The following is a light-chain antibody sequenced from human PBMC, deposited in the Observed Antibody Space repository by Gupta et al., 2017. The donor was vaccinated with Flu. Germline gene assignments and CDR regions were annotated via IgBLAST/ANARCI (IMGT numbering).Light chain of an antibody. CDR1: SRDVGGYNY. J-gene: IGLJ2*01. CDR2: EVS. CDR3: SSYTSSSAV. V-gene: IGLV2-14*01. Sequence: QSALTQPASVSGSPGQSITISCTGTSRDVGGYNYVSWYQQHPGKAPKLMIYEVSNRPSGVSSRFSGSKSGNTASLTIAGLQDEDEADYYCSSYTSSSAVFGGGTKLTVL.